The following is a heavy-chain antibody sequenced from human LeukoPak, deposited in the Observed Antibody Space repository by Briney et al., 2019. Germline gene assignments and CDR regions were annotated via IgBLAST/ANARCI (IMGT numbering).Heavy chain of an antibody. Sequence: GGSLRLSCAGSGFSVSDYYMSWIRQAPGKGLEWISFISSSGSTIYYRDSVKGRFTMSRDTTKNSLYLQMNSLRAEDTAVYYCARERTPKYYYGSGSPDRYFDHWGQGTLVTVSS. CDR1: GFSVSDYY. CDR3: ARERTPKYYYGSGSPDRYFDH. D-gene: IGHD3-10*01. CDR2: ISSSGSTI. J-gene: IGHJ4*02. V-gene: IGHV3-11*04.